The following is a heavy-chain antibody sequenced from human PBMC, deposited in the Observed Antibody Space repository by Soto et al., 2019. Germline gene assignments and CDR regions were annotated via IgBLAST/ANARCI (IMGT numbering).Heavy chain of an antibody. CDR3: AKSPGMYYYDSSGYYHYDY. CDR2: ISGSGGST. J-gene: IGHJ4*02. CDR1: GFTFSSYA. V-gene: IGHV3-23*01. Sequence: GGSLRLSCAASGFTFSSYAMSWVRQAPGKGLEWVSAISGSGGSTYYADSVKGRFTISRDNSKNTLYLQINSLRAEDTAVYYCAKSPGMYYYDSSGYYHYDYWGQGTLVTVSS. D-gene: IGHD3-22*01.